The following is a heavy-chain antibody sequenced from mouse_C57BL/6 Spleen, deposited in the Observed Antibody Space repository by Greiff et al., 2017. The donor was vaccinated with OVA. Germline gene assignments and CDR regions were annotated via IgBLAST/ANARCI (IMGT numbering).Heavy chain of an antibody. CDR2: IDPSDSYT. J-gene: IGHJ3*01. CDR3: ATYGNYEAY. D-gene: IGHD2-1*01. Sequence: QVQLQQPGAELVKPGASVKLSCKASGYTFTSYWMQWVKQRPGQGLEWIGEIDPSDSYTNYNQKFKGKATLTVDTSSSTAYMQLSSLTSEDSAVYYCATYGNYEAYWGQGTLVTVSA. V-gene: IGHV1-50*01. CDR1: GYTFTSYW.